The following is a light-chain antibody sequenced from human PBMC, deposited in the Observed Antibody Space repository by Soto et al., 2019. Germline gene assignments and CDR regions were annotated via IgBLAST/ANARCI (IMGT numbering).Light chain of an antibody. CDR3: QQYNSYSPYT. J-gene: IGKJ2*01. CDR1: QSISSW. Sequence: DIQMTQSPSTLSASVGDRVTITCRASQSISSWVAWYQQKPGKAPKLLIYKASSLESGVPSRFSGSGSGTEFTLTISSLQPDDFATYYCQQYNSYSPYTFGQGTKLEIK. V-gene: IGKV1-5*03. CDR2: KAS.